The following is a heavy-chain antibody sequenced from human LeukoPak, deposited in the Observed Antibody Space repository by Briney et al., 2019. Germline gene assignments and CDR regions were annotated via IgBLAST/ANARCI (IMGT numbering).Heavy chain of an antibody. V-gene: IGHV4-59*01. D-gene: IGHD4-11*01. CDR3: ASSTVSDAGFDY. CDR2: IYYSGST. J-gene: IGHJ4*02. Sequence: SETLSLTCTVSGGSISSYYWSWIRQPPGKGLEWIGYIYYSGSTNYNPSLKSRVTISVDTSRNQLSLKVSSVTAADTAMYYCASSTVSDAGFDYWGQGTLVTVSS. CDR1: GGSISSYY.